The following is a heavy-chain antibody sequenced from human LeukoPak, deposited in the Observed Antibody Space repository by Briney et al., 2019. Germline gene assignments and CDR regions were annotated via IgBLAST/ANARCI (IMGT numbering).Heavy chain of an antibody. CDR3: ARASQDIVVVVAAMEKSSYYYMDV. V-gene: IGHV4-4*02. D-gene: IGHD2-15*01. CDR1: GGSINSSNW. J-gene: IGHJ6*03. Sequence: SETLSLTCAVSGGSINSSNWWSWVRQPPGKGLEWIGEIYHSGSTNYNPSLKSRVTISVDTSKNQFSLKVSSVTAADTAVYYCARASQDIVVVVAAMEKSSYYYMDVWGKGTTVTVSS. CDR2: IYHSGST.